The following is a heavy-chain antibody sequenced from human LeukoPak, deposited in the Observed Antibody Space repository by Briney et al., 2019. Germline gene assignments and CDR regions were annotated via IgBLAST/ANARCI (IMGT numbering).Heavy chain of an antibody. J-gene: IGHJ3*02. CDR3: ARRACSGGSCYSQRGAFDI. Sequence: PSETLSLTCTVSGGSISSYYWSWLRQPAGEGLEWIGRLHTSGSTHYNPSLKSRVTMSVDTSKNQFSLKLSSVTAADTAVYYCARRACSGGSCYSQRGAFDIWGQGTMVTVSS. D-gene: IGHD2-15*01. V-gene: IGHV4-4*07. CDR2: LHTSGST. CDR1: GGSISSYY.